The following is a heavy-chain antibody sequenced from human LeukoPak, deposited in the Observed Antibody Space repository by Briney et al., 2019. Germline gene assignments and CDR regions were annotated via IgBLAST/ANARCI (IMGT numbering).Heavy chain of an antibody. CDR3: ARLGASQGSSWLSYYYYGMDV. J-gene: IGHJ6*02. Sequence: SVKVSCKASGGTFSSYAISWVRQAPGQGLEWMGGIIPIFGTANYAQKFQGRVTITADESTSTAYMELSSLRSEDTAVYYCARLGASQGSSWLSYYYYGMDVWGQGTTVTVSS. CDR1: GGTFSSYA. V-gene: IGHV1-69*13. D-gene: IGHD6-13*01. CDR2: IIPIFGTA.